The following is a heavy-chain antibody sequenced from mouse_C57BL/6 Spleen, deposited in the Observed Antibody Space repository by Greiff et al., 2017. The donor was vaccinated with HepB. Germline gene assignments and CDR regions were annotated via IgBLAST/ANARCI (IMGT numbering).Heavy chain of an antibody. V-gene: IGHV1-47*01. J-gene: IGHJ3*01. D-gene: IGHD2-2*01. CDR1: GYTFTTYP. CDR3: ARGGNGYDSFAY. CDR2: FHPYNDDT. Sequence: QVHVKQSGAELVKPGASVKMSCKASGYTFTTYPIEWMKQNHGKSLEWIGNFHPYNDDTKYNEKFKGKATLTVEKSSSTVYLELSRLTSDDSAVYYCARGGNGYDSFAYWGQGTLVTVSA.